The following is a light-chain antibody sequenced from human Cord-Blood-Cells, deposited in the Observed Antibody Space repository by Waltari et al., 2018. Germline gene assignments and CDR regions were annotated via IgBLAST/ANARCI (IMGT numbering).Light chain of an antibody. J-gene: IGKJ4*01. Sequence: DIQMTQSPSSLSASVGDRVTITCQASQDISNYLNWYQQKPGKAPKLLIYDASNLETGVPSRFSGSGSGTDFTFTISSLQPEYMATYYCQQYDNLPLTFGGGTKVEIK. V-gene: IGKV1-33*01. CDR1: QDISNY. CDR2: DAS. CDR3: QQYDNLPLT.